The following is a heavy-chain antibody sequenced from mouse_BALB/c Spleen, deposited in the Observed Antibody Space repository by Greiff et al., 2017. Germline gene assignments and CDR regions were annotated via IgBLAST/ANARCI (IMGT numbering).Heavy chain of an antibody. CDR1: GYTFTSYD. CDR3: AREGNYGYFDY. J-gene: IGHJ2*01. D-gene: IGHD2-1*01. CDR2: IFPGDGST. V-gene: IGHV1S56*01. Sequence: VKLQQSGAELVKPGASVKLSCKASGYTFTSYDIHWVRQRPEQGLEWIGWIFPGDGSTKYNEKFKGKATLTTDKSSSTAYMQLSMLTSEDSAVYFCAREGNYGYFDYWGQGTTLTVSS.